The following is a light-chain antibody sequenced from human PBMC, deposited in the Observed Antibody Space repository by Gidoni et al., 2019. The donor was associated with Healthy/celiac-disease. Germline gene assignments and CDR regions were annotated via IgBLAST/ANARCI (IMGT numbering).Light chain of an antibody. Sequence: DIQMTQSPSTLSASVGDRVTITCRASQSISSWLAWYQQKPGKAPKLLIYKASSLESGVPSRSSGSGSGTEFTLTISSLQPDDFATYYCQQYNSAYTFGQXTKLEIK. CDR1: QSISSW. CDR3: QQYNSAYT. V-gene: IGKV1-5*03. CDR2: KAS. J-gene: IGKJ2*01.